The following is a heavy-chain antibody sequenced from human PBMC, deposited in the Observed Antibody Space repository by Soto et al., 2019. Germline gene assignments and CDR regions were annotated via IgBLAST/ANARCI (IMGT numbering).Heavy chain of an antibody. CDR3: ARTGYYDFWSSKMGDAFDI. D-gene: IGHD3-3*01. Sequence: SETLSLTCTVSGGSISSYYWSWIRQPPGKGLEWIGYIYYSGSTNYNPSLESRVAISVDTSKNQFSLKLSSVTAADTAVYYCARTGYYDFWSSKMGDAFDIWGQGTMVTVSS. V-gene: IGHV4-59*01. CDR1: GGSISSYY. J-gene: IGHJ3*02. CDR2: IYYSGST.